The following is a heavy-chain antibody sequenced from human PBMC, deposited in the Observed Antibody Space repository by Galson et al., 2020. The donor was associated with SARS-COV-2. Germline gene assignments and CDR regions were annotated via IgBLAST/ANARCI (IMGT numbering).Heavy chain of an antibody. J-gene: IGHJ6*02. CDR2: INPSGGYT. D-gene: IGHD3-16*01. Sequence: RGESLKISCKSSGYTFTNYYIHWVRQAPRHGLEWMGIINPSGGYTKYAQRFQGRVTMTRDTSTSTLYMDMSSLRSDDTAVYYCARGGKRGLLSMFGGDIAGSAMDVWGQGTTVIVSS. CDR3: ARGGKRGLLSMFGGDIAGSAMDV. V-gene: IGHV1-46*01. CDR1: GYTFTNYY.